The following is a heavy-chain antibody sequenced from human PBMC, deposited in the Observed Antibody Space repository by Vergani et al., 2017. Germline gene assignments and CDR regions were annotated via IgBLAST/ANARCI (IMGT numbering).Heavy chain of an antibody. CDR3: AGYRAYDLWSGYHFDY. CDR2: IYYSGST. D-gene: IGHD3-3*01. V-gene: IGHV4-39*01. J-gene: IGHJ4*02. CDR1: GGSISSSSYY. Sequence: QLQLQESGPGLVKPSETLSLTCTVSGGSISSSSYYWGWIRQPPGKGLEWIGSIYYSGSTYYNPSLKSRVTISVDTSKNQFSLKLSSVTAADTAVYYCAGYRAYDLWSGYHFDYWGQGTLVTVSS.